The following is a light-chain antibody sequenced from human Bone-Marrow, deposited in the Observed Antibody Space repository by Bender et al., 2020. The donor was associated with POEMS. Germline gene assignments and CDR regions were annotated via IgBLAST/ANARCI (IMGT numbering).Light chain of an antibody. CDR2: EVT. CDR1: SDDVRSPTL. V-gene: IGLV2-23*02. J-gene: IGLJ2*01. CDR3: CSYVNRKII. Sequence: QSALTQPASVSGSPGQSITMSCSVISDDVRSPTLVSWYQLHPGKVPKLVIYEVTTRPSGVSDRFSGSKAGNTASLTISGLQADDEAYYCCCSYVNRKIIFGGGTKLTVL.